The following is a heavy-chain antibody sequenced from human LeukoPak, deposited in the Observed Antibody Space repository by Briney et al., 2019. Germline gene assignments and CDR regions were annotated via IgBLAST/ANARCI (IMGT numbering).Heavy chain of an antibody. Sequence: SETLSLTCTVSDGSISSYYWSWIRQPAGKGLEWIGRIYTSGSTNYNPSLKSRVTMSVDTSKNQFSLKLSSVTAADTAVYYCAATMVQGVQRVWDAFDIWGQGTMVTVSS. CDR2: IYTSGST. CDR1: DGSISSYY. CDR3: AATMVQGVQRVWDAFDI. V-gene: IGHV4-4*07. J-gene: IGHJ3*02. D-gene: IGHD3-10*01.